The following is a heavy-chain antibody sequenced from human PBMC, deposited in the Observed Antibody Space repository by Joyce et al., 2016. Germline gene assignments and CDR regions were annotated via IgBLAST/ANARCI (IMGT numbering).Heavy chain of an antibody. CDR2: IYWDDDK. D-gene: IGHD5-12*01. V-gene: IGHV2-5*02. CDR1: GFSLSTRGVG. J-gene: IGHJ4*02. Sequence: QITLKESGPTLVKPTQTLTLTCAFSGFSLSTRGVGVGWIRQPPGKALAWLALIYWDDDKRYSPSLESRLTITKDTSRNQVVLTMTNMDPVDTATYYCAHRPNSGYDPSAFDFWGQGTLVTVSS. CDR3: AHRPNSGYDPSAFDF.